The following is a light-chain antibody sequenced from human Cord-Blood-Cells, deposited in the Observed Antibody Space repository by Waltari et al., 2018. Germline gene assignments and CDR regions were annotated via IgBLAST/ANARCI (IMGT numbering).Light chain of an antibody. CDR3: CSYAGSYYV. J-gene: IGLJ1*01. CDR1: SSDVGGFNS. V-gene: IGLV2-11*01. Sequence: QSALTPPRSVSGSPGQSVTISCTGTSSDVGGFNSVSWYQQHPGKAPQRMTYDVSKRPSGVPDRFSGSKSGNTASLTISGLQAEDEADYYCCSYAGSYYVFGTGTKVTVL. CDR2: DVS.